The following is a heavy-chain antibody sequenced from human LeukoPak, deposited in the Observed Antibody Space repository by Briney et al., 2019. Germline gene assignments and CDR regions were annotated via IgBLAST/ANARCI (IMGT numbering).Heavy chain of an antibody. CDR2: INAGNGNT. D-gene: IGHD2-15*01. J-gene: IGHJ4*02. Sequence: ASVKVSCKASGYTFTSYDINWVRQATGQGLEWMGWINAGNGNTKYSQKFQGRVTITRDTFASTAYMELSSLRSEDTAVYYCARGGCSGGSCYSGRYYFDYWGQGTLVTVSS. CDR3: ARGGCSGGSCYSGRYYFDY. V-gene: IGHV1-3*01. CDR1: GYTFTSYD.